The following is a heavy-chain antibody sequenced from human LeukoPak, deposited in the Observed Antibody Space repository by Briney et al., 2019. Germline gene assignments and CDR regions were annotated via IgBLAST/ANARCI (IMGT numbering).Heavy chain of an antibody. CDR2: IYYSGIT. CDR3: PRLVCTRANCYAPCLLDL. V-gene: IGHV4-59*08. D-gene: IGHD2-8*01. Sequence: PSETLSLTCTVFGGYISTYYWSWIRQPPGKGLEWIGYIYYSGITNYNPSVNRRVSISVDPSKHQFSLTLSSMTAADTALYYCPRLVCTRANCYAPCLLDLWGQGILVTV. J-gene: IGHJ1*01. CDR1: GGYISTYY.